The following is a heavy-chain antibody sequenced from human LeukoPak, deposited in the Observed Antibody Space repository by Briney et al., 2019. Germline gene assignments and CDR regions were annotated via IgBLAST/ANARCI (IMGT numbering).Heavy chain of an antibody. CDR2: INPNSGGST. CDR1: GYTFTGYY. CDR3: ARDSVAGTGDHDY. Sequence: ASVKVSCKASGYTFTGYYMHWVRQAPGQGLEWMGWINPNSGGSTSYAQKFQGRVTMTRDMSTSTVYMELSSLRSEDTAVYYCARDSVAGTGDHDYWGQGTLVTVSS. D-gene: IGHD6-19*01. V-gene: IGHV1-46*01. J-gene: IGHJ4*02.